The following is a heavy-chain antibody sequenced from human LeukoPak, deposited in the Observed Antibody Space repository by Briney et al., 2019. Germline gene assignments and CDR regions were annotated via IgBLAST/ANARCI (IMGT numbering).Heavy chain of an antibody. Sequence: ASVKVSCKTSGYTFTSYYIHWVRQAPGQGLEWMGRINPNTGGTNYAQKFQGRVTMTRDTSISTAYMELSRLRSDDTAVYYCARDHQRGESTGGYHFDYWGQGALVTVSS. V-gene: IGHV1-2*06. D-gene: IGHD5-18*01. CDR2: INPNTGGT. CDR3: ARDHQRGESTGGYHFDY. J-gene: IGHJ4*02. CDR1: GYTFTSYY.